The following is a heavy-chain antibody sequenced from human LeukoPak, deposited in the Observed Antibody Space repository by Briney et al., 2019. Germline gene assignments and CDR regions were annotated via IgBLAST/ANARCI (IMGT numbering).Heavy chain of an antibody. CDR3: ARGVTGWFGELPLAPSMDV. CDR2: IYHSGST. D-gene: IGHD3-10*01. V-gene: IGHV4-4*02. J-gene: IGHJ6*04. Sequence: SETLSLTCAVSGGSISSSNWWSWVRQPPGKGLEWIGEIYHSGSTNYNPPLKSRVTISVDKSKNQFSLKLSSVTAADTAVYYCARGVTGWFGELPLAPSMDVWGKGTTVTVSS. CDR1: GGSISSSNW.